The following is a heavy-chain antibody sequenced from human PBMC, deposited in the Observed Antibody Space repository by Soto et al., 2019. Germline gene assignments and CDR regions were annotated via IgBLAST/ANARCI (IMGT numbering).Heavy chain of an antibody. CDR3: ARYKSNYYYGMDV. J-gene: IGHJ6*02. Sequence: SETLSLTCTVSGGSISSSSYYWGWIRQPPGKGLEWIGSIYYGGSTYYNPSLKSRVTISVDTSKNQFSLKLSSVTAADTAVYYCARYKSNYYYGMDVWGQGTTVTVSS. CDR1: GGSISSSSYY. V-gene: IGHV4-39*07. CDR2: IYYGGST. D-gene: IGHD1-20*01.